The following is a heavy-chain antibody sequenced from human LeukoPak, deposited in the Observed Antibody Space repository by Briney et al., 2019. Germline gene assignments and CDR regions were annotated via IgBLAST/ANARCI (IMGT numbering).Heavy chain of an antibody. J-gene: IGHJ6*03. V-gene: IGHV1-69*06. CDR1: GGTFSSYA. Sequence: SVKVSCKASGGTFSSYAISWVRQAPGRGLEWMGGVIPIFGTANYAQKFQGRVTITADKSTSTAYMELSSLRSEDTAVYYCARDLYGDPNYYYMDVWGKGTTVTVSS. CDR2: VIPIFGTA. D-gene: IGHD4-17*01. CDR3: ARDLYGDPNYYYMDV.